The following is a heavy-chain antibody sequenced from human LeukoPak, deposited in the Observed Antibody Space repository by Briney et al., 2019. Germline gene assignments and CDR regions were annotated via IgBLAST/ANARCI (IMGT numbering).Heavy chain of an antibody. V-gene: IGHV3-23*01. CDR3: AKYYKLSGYYLGGYDY. D-gene: IGHD3-22*01. CDR1: GFTFSSYA. J-gene: IGHJ4*02. Sequence: GGSLRLSCAASGFTFSSYAMGWVRQPPGKGREGVSAVLASGGRTFYADSVEGRFTISRDNSKNTLYLQMNSLRAEDTAVYYCAKYYKLSGYYLGGYDYWGQGTLVTVSS. CDR2: VLASGGRT.